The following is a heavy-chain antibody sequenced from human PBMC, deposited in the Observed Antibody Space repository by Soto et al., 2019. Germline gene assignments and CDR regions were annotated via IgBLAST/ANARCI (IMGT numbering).Heavy chain of an antibody. CDR1: GFTFSNAW. CDR3: TTDAYGAHVLLWDSYFDL. Sequence: EVQLVESGGGLVKPGGSLRLSCAASGFTFSNAWMHWFRQAPGKGLEWVGRIKSKTDGGTTDYAAPVKGRFTSSRDDSKNTLYLQMNSLKTVYTAVYYCTTDAYGAHVLLWDSYFDLWGRGTLVTVSS. V-gene: IGHV3-15*07. D-gene: IGHD3-10*01. J-gene: IGHJ2*01. CDR2: IKSKTDGGTT.